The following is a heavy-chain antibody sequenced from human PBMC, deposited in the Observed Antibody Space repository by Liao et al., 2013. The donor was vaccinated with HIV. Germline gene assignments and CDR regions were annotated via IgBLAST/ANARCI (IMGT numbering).Heavy chain of an antibody. CDR2: VYTSGS. CDR3: ARAGAAIHPIGGL. Sequence: QVQLQESGPGLVKPSETLTLTCTVSGGSISSYYWSWIRQSAGKGLEWIGRVYTSGSIYNPSLKRRVTMSVDRSKSQFSLKVTSVTAADTAVYYCARAGAAIHPIGGLWGQGTLVTVSS. CDR1: GGSISSYY. V-gene: IGHV4-4*07. D-gene: IGHD2-2*01. J-gene: IGHJ4*02.